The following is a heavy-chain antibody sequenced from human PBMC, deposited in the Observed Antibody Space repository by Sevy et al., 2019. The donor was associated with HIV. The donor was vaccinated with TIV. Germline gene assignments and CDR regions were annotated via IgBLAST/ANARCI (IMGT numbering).Heavy chain of an antibody. CDR3: ARDPPSYYDYRTGYHDS. CDR2: INWNGGST. Sequence: GGSLRLSCAASGFTFEDYGMSWVRQVPGKGPEWVSGINWNGGSTSYADSVKGRFTISRDNAKNSRFLQMKGLRAEDTALYYCARDPPSYYDYRTGYHDSWGQGTRVTVSS. J-gene: IGHJ4*02. CDR1: GFTFEDYG. D-gene: IGHD3-3*01. V-gene: IGHV3-20*04.